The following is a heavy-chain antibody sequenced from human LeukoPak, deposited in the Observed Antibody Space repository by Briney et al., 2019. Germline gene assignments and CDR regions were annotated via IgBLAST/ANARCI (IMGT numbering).Heavy chain of an antibody. CDR1: GVSTSNYF. V-gene: IGHV4-4*07. CDR3: ARDPEGHGYYFDY. J-gene: IGHJ4*02. Sequence: PSETLSLTCTVSGVSTSNYFCTWLRQSAGKRLEWIGRIHTSGSTNYNPSLKSRVSMSVDTSKNQFSLKLSSVTAADTAVYYCARDPEGHGYYFDYWGQGALVTVSS. CDR2: IHTSGST. D-gene: IGHD3-3*01.